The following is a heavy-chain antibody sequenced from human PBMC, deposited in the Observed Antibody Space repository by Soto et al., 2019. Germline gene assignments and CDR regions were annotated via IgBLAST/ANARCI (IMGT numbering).Heavy chain of an antibody. Sequence: QVQLVQSGAEVKKPGASVKVSCKASGYTFTSYGISWVRQAPGQGLEWMGWISGYNGNKKYAQKLQGRVTMTTDTATITAYMEPRSLTSADTAVYYCPRAPAIFDYWGQGTLVTVSS. CDR2: ISGYNGNK. V-gene: IGHV1-18*01. CDR1: GYTFTSYG. CDR3: PRAPAIFDY. J-gene: IGHJ4*02.